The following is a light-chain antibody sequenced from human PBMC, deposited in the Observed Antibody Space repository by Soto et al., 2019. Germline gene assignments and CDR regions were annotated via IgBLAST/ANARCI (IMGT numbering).Light chain of an antibody. CDR2: AAS. CDR3: QQANSFPFT. CDR1: QGISNW. J-gene: IGKJ3*01. Sequence: DIPMTQSPSSVSASVGDRVTITCRASQGISNWLAWYQQKPGKAPKLLIYAASFLESGVPSRFSGSGSGTNFTLTINSLQPEDFATYFCQQANSFPFTFGPGTKVDIK. V-gene: IGKV1-12*01.